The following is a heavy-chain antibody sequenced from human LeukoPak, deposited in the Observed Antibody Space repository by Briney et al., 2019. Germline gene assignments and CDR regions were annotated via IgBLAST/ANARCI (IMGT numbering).Heavy chain of an antibody. V-gene: IGHV4-39*01. D-gene: IGHD4-23*01. J-gene: IGHJ4*02. Sequence: PSETLSLTCTVSGGSISSNTYYWGWIRQPPGKGLEWIVSIYYGGSTYYNPSLKSRVTISVDTSKNQFSLKLSSVTAADTAVYYCARRGNTGRSFDYWGQGTLVTVSS. CDR2: IYYGGST. CDR3: ARRGNTGRSFDY. CDR1: GGSISSNTYY.